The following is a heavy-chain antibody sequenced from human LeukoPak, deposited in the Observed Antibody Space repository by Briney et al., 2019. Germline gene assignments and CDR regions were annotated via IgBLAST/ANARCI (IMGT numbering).Heavy chain of an antibody. CDR3: AKAPTILTGYYYYGMDV. CDR1: GFTFSSYA. CDR2: ISGSGGSA. J-gene: IGHJ6*02. V-gene: IGHV3-23*01. D-gene: IGHD3-9*01. Sequence: PGGALRLSCAASGFTFSSYAMSWVRQAPGKGLEWGSAISGSGGSAYYADSVKGRFTISRDNSKNTLYLQMNSLRAEDTAVYYCAKAPTILTGYYYYGMDVWGQGTTVTVSS.